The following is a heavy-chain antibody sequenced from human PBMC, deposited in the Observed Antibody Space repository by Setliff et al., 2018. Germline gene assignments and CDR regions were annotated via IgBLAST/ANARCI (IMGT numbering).Heavy chain of an antibody. V-gene: IGHV1-3*01. CDR3: ARGQTVGPNSGKDY. D-gene: IGHD1-26*01. Sequence: VASVKVSCKASGYTFTAYDIHWMRQAPGQSLEWMGWINGVNGNTKYSQNFQGRVTFTSDTSANTAFMELSSLRSEDSSTYYCARGQTVGPNSGKDYWGQGTLVTVSS. CDR1: GYTFTAYD. J-gene: IGHJ4*02. CDR2: INGVNGNT.